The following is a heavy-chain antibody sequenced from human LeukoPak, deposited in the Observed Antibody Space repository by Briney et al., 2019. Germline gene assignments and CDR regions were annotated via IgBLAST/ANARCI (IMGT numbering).Heavy chain of an antibody. Sequence: PGGSLRLSCAASEFTFSSYWMSWVRQAPGKGLEWVANIKQDGGEKYYLDSVEGRFTVSRDNAKNSLYLQMNSLRAEDTAVYYCARLGARQILEYWGQGTLVTVSS. CDR3: ARLGARQILEY. V-gene: IGHV3-7*01. CDR1: EFTFSSYW. J-gene: IGHJ4*02. CDR2: IKQDGGEK. D-gene: IGHD4-17*01.